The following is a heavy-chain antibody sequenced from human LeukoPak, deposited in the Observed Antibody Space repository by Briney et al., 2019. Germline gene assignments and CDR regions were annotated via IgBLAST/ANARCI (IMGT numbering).Heavy chain of an antibody. CDR1: GGSISSHY. J-gene: IGHJ4*02. Sequence: SETLSLTCTVSGGSISSHYWSWLRQPPGKGLEWIGYIYYSGSTNYNPSLKSRVTISVDTSKNQFSLKLSSVTAADTAVYYCARTDYALAVAGQYYFDYWGQGTLVAVSS. CDR3: ARTDYALAVAGQYYFDY. V-gene: IGHV4-59*11. D-gene: IGHD6-19*01. CDR2: IYYSGST.